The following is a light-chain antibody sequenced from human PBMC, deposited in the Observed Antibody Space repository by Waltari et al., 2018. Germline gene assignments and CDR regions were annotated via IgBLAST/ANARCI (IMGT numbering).Light chain of an antibody. V-gene: IGKV3-15*01. Sequence: EIVMTQSPAPLSVSPGERVTLSCRASQSVNNKLAWYQQKPGQAPRLLIYDVSTRATGVPTRFSGSGSGTEFTITISSLQSEDFAVYYCQQYSDWPLTFGGGTKVEIK. CDR2: DVS. J-gene: IGKJ4*01. CDR1: QSVNNK. CDR3: QQYSDWPLT.